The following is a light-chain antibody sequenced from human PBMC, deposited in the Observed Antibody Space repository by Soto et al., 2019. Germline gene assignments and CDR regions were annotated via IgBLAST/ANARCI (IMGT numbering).Light chain of an antibody. CDR2: GAS. V-gene: IGKV3-20*01. J-gene: IGKJ1*01. CDR3: QQFDRSLPSWT. Sequence: ETVLTQSPGTLSLSPGERATLSCRASQSVSSYYLAWYQHIPGQAPRLLIYGASTRATGIPDRFSGSGSGTDFTLTISRLEPEDFAVYYCQQFDRSLPSWTFGQGTKVE. CDR1: QSVSSYY.